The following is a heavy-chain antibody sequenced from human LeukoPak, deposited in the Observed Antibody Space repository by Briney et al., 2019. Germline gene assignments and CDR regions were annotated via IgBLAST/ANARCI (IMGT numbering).Heavy chain of an antibody. CDR1: GGSISSYY. Sequence: SETLSLTCTVSGGSISSYYGSWIRHPPGKGLEGIGYIYYSGSTNYNPSLKSRVTISVDTSKNQFSLKLSSVTAADTAVYYCARGYYYGSGSYYDNYSFDYWGQGTLVTVSS. V-gene: IGHV4-59*01. CDR3: ARGYYYGSGSYYDNYSFDY. D-gene: IGHD3-10*01. CDR2: IYYSGST. J-gene: IGHJ4*02.